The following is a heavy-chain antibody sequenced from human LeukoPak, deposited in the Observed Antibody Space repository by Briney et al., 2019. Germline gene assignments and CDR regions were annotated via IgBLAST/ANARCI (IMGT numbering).Heavy chain of an antibody. J-gene: IGHJ4*02. V-gene: IGHV3-30*18. CDR1: GFTFSSYG. Sequence: GGSLRLSCAASGFTFSSYGMNWVRQAPGKGLEWVAVISYDGSNKYYADSVQGRFTISRDNSKSTLCLQMNSLRAEDTAVYYCAKQLGYCSDGSCYFPYWGQGTLVTVSS. CDR2: ISYDGSNK. D-gene: IGHD2-15*01. CDR3: AKQLGYCSDGSCYFPY.